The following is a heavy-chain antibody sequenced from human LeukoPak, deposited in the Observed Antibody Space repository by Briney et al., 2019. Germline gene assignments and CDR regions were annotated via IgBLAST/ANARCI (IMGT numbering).Heavy chain of an antibody. J-gene: IGHJ3*02. CDR3: ARDFLTVTTADAFDI. V-gene: IGHV3-21*01. D-gene: IGHD4-17*01. CDR2: ISSSSTYI. Sequence: GGSLRLSCAASGFTFSTYTMNWVRQAPGKGLEWVSSISSSSTYISYADSVRGRFTISRDNAKDSLYLQMNALRAEDTAVYYCARDFLTVTTADAFDIWGQGTMVTVSS. CDR1: GFTFSTYT.